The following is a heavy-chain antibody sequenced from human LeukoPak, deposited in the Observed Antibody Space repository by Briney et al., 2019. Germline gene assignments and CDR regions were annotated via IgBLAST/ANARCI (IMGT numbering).Heavy chain of an antibody. Sequence: SETLSLTCTVPGGSISSYYWSWIRQPAGKGLEWIGRIYTSGSTNYNPSLKSRVTMSVDTSKNQFSLKLSSVTAADTAVYYCARGLGYCSSTSCYVGFDYWGQGTLVTVSS. J-gene: IGHJ4*02. D-gene: IGHD2-2*01. CDR1: GGSISSYY. CDR2: IYTSGST. V-gene: IGHV4-4*07. CDR3: ARGLGYCSSTSCYVGFDY.